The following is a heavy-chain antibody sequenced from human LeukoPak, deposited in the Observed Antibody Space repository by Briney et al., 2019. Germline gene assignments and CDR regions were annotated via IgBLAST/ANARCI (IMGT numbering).Heavy chain of an antibody. CDR1: GYTFTGYY. D-gene: IGHD6-13*01. V-gene: IGHV1-2*04. CDR3: ARDTYSSSYYGMDV. CDR2: INPNSGGT. Sequence: ASAKVSCKASGYTFTGYYMHWVRQAPGQGLEWMGWINPNSGGTNYAQRFQGWVTMTRDTSISTAYMELSRLRSDDTAVYYCARDTYSSSYYGMDVWGQGTTVTVSS. J-gene: IGHJ6*02.